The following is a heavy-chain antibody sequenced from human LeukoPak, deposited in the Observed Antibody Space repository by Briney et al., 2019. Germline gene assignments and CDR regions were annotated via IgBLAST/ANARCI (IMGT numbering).Heavy chain of an antibody. V-gene: IGHV3-7*01. CDR2: IKQNGTET. D-gene: IGHD1-1*01. CDR3: AIGIQLPN. J-gene: IGHJ4*02. Sequence: GGSLRLSCAASGFTFSNYWMTWVRHAPGKGLEWVANIKQNGTETNYVDSVKGRFIISRDNAKNSLYLEMNRLRAEDTAVYYCAIGIQLPNWGQGALVTVSS. CDR1: GFTFSNYW.